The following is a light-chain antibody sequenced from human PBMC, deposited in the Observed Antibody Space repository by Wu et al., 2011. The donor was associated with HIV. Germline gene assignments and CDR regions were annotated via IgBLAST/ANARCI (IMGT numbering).Light chain of an antibody. Sequence: EIVLTQSPATMSLSPGERATLSCRASQSVSDYLAWYQQKPGQAPRLLIYDGNNRATGIPARFSGSGSGTDFTLTISRLEPEDSAVYYCQQRSNWPPGLTFGGGTKVEMK. V-gene: IGKV3-11*01. CDR3: QQRSNWPPGLT. CDR1: QSVSDY. J-gene: IGKJ4*01. CDR2: DGN.